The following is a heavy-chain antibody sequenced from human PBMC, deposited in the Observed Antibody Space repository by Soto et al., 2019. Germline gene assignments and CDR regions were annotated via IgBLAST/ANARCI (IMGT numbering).Heavy chain of an antibody. CDR2: ISSSSSYI. V-gene: IGHV3-21*01. J-gene: IGHJ5*02. Sequence: AGVSLRLSCAASGFTFSSYSMNWVRQAPGKGLEWVSSISSSSSYIYYADSVKGRFTISRDNAKNSLYLQMNSLRAEDTAVYYCARIAVAGTLVWFDPWGQGTLVTVSS. CDR3: ARIAVAGTLVWFDP. D-gene: IGHD6-19*01. CDR1: GFTFSSYS.